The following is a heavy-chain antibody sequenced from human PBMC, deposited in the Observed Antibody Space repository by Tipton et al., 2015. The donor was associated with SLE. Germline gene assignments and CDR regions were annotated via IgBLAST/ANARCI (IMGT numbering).Heavy chain of an antibody. CDR3: ASSTSSMVRGVKDAFDI. Sequence: QSGPEVKKPGESLKISCKGSGYSFTSYWIGWVRQMPGKGLEWMGRIDPSDSYTNYSPSFQGHVTISAGKSISTAYLQWSSLKASDTAMYYCASSTSSMVRGVKDAFDIWGQGTMVTVSS. D-gene: IGHD3-10*01. J-gene: IGHJ3*02. V-gene: IGHV5-10-1*01. CDR1: GYSFTSYW. CDR2: IDPSDSYT.